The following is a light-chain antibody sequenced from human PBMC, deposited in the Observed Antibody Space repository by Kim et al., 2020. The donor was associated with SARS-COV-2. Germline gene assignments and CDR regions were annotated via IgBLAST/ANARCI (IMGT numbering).Light chain of an antibody. CDR3: QQYNSLSYT. Sequence: DIQMTQSPSTLSASVGDRVTITCRASQSISSWLAWYQQKPGKAPKLLIYDASSLKSGVPSRFSGSGSGTEFTLSISSLQPDDFATYYCQQYNSLSYTFGQGTKLEI. V-gene: IGKV1-5*01. J-gene: IGKJ2*01. CDR2: DAS. CDR1: QSISSW.